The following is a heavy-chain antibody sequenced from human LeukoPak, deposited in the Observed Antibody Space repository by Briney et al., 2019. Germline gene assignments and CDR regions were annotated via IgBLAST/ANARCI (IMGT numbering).Heavy chain of an antibody. D-gene: IGHD6-19*01. CDR1: GFTVSSNY. CDR3: AKGPSPRQWLVGYYFDY. V-gene: IGHV3-23*01. Sequence: PGGSLRLSCAASGFTVSSNYMSWVRQAPGKGLEWVSAISGSGGSTYYADSVKGRFTISRDNSKNTLYLQMNSLRAEDTAVYYCAKGPSPRQWLVGYYFDYWGQGTLVTVSS. J-gene: IGHJ4*02. CDR2: ISGSGGST.